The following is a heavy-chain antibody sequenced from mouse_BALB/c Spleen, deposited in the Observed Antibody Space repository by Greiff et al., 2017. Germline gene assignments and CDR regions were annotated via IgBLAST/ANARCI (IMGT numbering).Heavy chain of an antibody. CDR2: ISSSGST. V-gene: IGHV3-8*02. CDR3: ASKDENYAMDY. Sequence: EVQLLESGPSLVKPSQTLSLTCSVTGYSITSGYWNWIRQFPGNKLEYMGYISSSGSTYYNPSLKSRISITRDTSKNQYYLQLNSVTTEDTATYYCASKDENYAMDYWGQGTSVTVSA. CDR1: GYSITSGY. J-gene: IGHJ4*01.